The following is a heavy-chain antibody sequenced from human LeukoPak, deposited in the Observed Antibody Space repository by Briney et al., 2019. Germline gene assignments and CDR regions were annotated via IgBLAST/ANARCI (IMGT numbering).Heavy chain of an antibody. CDR2: IYYSGST. V-gene: IGHV4-59*01. CDR1: GGSISSYY. J-gene: IGHJ4*02. D-gene: IGHD4-17*01. CDR3: ARGDVNYGDYRIFDY. Sequence: PSETLSLTCTVSGGSISSYYWSWIRQPPGKGLEWIGYIYYSGSTNYNPSLKSRVTISVDTSKNQFSLKLSSVTAADTAVYYCARGDVNYGDYRIFDYWGQGTLVTVSS.